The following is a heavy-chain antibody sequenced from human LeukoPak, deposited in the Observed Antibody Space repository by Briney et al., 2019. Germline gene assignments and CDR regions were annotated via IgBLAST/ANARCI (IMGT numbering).Heavy chain of an antibody. D-gene: IGHD3-22*01. CDR2: IYHSGST. Sequence: SETLSLTCTVSGGSISSSSYYWGWIRQPPGKGLEWIGSIYHSGSTHYKSSLKSRVTISVDTSKNQLSLKLTSVTAADTAVYYCARDDYDSSGYWWGLFDYWGQGTLVTVSS. V-gene: IGHV4-39*07. CDR3: ARDDYDSSGYWWGLFDY. CDR1: GGSISSSSYY. J-gene: IGHJ4*02.